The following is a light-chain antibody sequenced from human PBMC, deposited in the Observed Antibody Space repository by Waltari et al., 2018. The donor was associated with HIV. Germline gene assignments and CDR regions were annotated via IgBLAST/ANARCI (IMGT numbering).Light chain of an antibody. CDR3: SSHAGSKVV. V-gene: IGLV2-14*01. Sequence: QSALTQPASVSGSPGQSITISCTGTSSDIGGYYYVSWYQQHPDKAPKLMIFEVSNRPSGVSNRFSGSKSGNTASLTVAGLQPEDEADYYCSSHAGSKVVFGGGTRLTVL. J-gene: IGLJ2*01. CDR1: SSDIGGYYY. CDR2: EVS.